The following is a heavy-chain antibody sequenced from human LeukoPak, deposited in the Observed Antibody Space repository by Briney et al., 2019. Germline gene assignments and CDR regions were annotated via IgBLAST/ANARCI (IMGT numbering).Heavy chain of an antibody. D-gene: IGHD4-23*01. Sequence: GGSLRLPCAASGFSFSSYSMNWVRQAPVKGLEWVSYISGSSSRIYYADSVKGRFTISRDNAKTSLYLQMNSLRAEDTAVYYCARAPPDYGGYTNDYWGQGTLVTVSS. CDR3: ARAPPDYGGYTNDY. J-gene: IGHJ4*02. CDR1: GFSFSSYS. CDR2: ISGSSSRI. V-gene: IGHV3-48*01.